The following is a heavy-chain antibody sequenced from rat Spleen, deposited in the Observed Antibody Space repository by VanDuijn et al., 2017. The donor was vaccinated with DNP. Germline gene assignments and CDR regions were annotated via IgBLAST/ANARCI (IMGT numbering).Heavy chain of an antibody. D-gene: IGHD1-11*01. CDR1: GFTFSDYA. CDR2: IIYDGSSS. J-gene: IGHJ4*01. CDR3: TTFEGTNA. V-gene: IGHV5S10*01. Sequence: EVQLVESGGGLVQPGNSLKLSCAASGFTFSDYAMAWVRQSPTKGLEWVATIIYDGSSSFYRDSVKGRFTISRDNAKTTLYLQMDSLRSEDTATYYCTTFEGTNAWGQGTSVTVSS.